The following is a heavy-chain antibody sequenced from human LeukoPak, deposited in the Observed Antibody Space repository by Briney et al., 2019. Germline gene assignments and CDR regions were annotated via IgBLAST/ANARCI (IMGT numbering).Heavy chain of an antibody. Sequence: SETLSLTCAVYGGSFSGYYWSWIRQPPGKGLEWIGEINHSGSTNYNPSLKSRVTISVDTSKNQFSLKLSSVTAADTAVYHCARGRYCSGGSCYDFDYWGQGTLVTVSS. CDR2: INHSGST. V-gene: IGHV4-34*01. CDR1: GGSFSGYY. CDR3: ARGRYCSGGSCYDFDY. J-gene: IGHJ4*02. D-gene: IGHD2-15*01.